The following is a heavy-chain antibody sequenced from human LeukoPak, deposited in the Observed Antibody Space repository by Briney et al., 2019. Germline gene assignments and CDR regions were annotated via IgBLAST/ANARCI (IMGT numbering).Heavy chain of an antibody. V-gene: IGHV4-61*01. CDR1: GGSISSSSYY. CDR3: ARDRYGSGSSYNWFDP. D-gene: IGHD3-10*01. J-gene: IGHJ5*02. Sequence: SETLSLTCTVSGGSISSSSYYWGWIRQPPGKGLEWIGYIYYSGSTNYNPSLKSRVTISVDTSKNQFSLKLSSVTAADTAVYYCARDRYGSGSSYNWFDPWGQGTLVTVSS. CDR2: IYYSGST.